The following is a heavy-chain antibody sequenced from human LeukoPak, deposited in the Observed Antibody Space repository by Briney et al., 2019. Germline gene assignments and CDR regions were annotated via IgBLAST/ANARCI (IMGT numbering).Heavy chain of an antibody. CDR2: ISGSDGST. D-gene: IGHD3-22*01. CDR3: ATVDEID. CDR1: GFAFSTYA. J-gene: IGHJ4*02. Sequence: PGGSPRLSCAASGFAFSTYAMSWVRQAPGKGLEWVSAISGSDGSTYYADAVKGRFTISRDNSKNTLFLQMNSLRAEDTAVYYCATVDEIDWGQGTLVTVSS. V-gene: IGHV3-23*01.